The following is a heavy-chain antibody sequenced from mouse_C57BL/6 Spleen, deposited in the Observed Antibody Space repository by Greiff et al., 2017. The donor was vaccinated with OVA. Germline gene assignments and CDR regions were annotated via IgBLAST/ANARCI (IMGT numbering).Heavy chain of an antibody. CDR2: IDPETGGT. Sequence: QVQLQQSGAELVRPGASVTLSCKASGYTFTDYEMHWVKQTPVHGLEWIGAIDPETGGTAYNQKFKGKAILTADKSSSTAYMELRSLTSEDSAVYYCTRGDLIYYSAMDYWGQGTSVTVSS. J-gene: IGHJ4*01. CDR3: TRGDLIYYSAMDY. D-gene: IGHD2-13*01. CDR1: GYTFTDYE. V-gene: IGHV1-15*01.